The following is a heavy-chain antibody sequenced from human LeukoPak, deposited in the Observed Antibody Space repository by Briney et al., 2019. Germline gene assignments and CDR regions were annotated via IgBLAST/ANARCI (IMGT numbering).Heavy chain of an antibody. CDR1: GGSFSGYY. V-gene: IGHV4-59*10. D-gene: IGHD6-13*01. J-gene: IGHJ4*02. CDR2: IYTSGST. CDR3: AATEPYSSSSYFDY. Sequence: PSETLSLTCAVYGGSFSGYYWSWIRQPAGKGLEWIGRIYTSGSTNYNPSLKSRVTMSVDTSKNQFSLKLSSVTAADTAVYYCAATEPYSSSSYFDYWGQGTLVTVSS.